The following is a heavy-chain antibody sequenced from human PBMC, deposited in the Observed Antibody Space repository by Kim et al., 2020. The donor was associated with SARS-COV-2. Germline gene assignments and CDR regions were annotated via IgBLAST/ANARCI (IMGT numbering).Heavy chain of an antibody. Sequence: ADSVEGRFTISRDNSKNTLYLQMNSLRAEDTAVYYCARSYSGSYYSAFDIWGQGTMVTVSS. J-gene: IGHJ3*02. D-gene: IGHD1-26*01. CDR3: ARSYSGSYYSAFDI. V-gene: IGHV3-30*01.